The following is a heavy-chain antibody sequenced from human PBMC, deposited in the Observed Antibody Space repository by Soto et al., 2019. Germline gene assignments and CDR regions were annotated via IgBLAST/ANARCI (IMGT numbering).Heavy chain of an antibody. CDR2: IFYLGSS. Sequence: LSLTCTVSGDSIISSDFYWGWVRQPPGKGLEWIGSIFYLGSSYYNPSLKSRVTMSVDTSKNQFSLRLRSVTAADTALYFCTRHSLALRKNNWFDPWGQGIMVTVSS. V-gene: IGHV4-39*01. J-gene: IGHJ5*02. CDR3: TRHSLALRKNNWFDP. CDR1: GDSIISSDFY. D-gene: IGHD3-3*02.